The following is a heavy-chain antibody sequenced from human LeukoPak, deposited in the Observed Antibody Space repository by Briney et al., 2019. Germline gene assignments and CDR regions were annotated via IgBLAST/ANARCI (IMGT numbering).Heavy chain of an antibody. CDR3: ARDRYGGNTQYYFDY. CDR1: GGSISSGAYF. V-gene: IGHV4-31*03. Sequence: SQTLSLTCTVSGGSISSGAYFWSWIRQHPGKGLEWIGFIYYSGTTYYNPSLKSRLTLSKDTSKNHFSLTLSSVTAADTAVYYCARDRYGGNTQYYFDYWGQGTLVTVSS. D-gene: IGHD4-23*01. J-gene: IGHJ4*02. CDR2: IYYSGTT.